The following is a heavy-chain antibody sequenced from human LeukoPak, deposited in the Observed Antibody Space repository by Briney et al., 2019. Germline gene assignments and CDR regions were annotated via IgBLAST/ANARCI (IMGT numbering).Heavy chain of an antibody. CDR1: GGSFSGYY. Sequence: SETLSLTCAVYGGSFSGYYWSWIRQPPGKGLEWIGEINHSGSTNYNPSLKSRVTISVDTSKNQFSLKLRSVTAADTAMYYCARGSYYDRVFDYWGQGTLVTVSS. J-gene: IGHJ4*02. V-gene: IGHV4-34*01. D-gene: IGHD3-22*01. CDR2: INHSGST. CDR3: ARGSYYDRVFDY.